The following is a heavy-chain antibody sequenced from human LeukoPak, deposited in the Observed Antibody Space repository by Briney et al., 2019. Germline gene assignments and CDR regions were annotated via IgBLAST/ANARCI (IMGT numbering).Heavy chain of an antibody. CDR3: ARVLLVTRGAFDI. CDR2: INPNSGGT. Sequence: ASVKVSCKASGYGFTGYYMHWVRQAPGQGLEWMGWINPNSGGTNYAQTFQGRVTVTRDTSINTVYMELSRLRSDDTAVYYCARVLLVTRGAFDIWGQGTMVTVSS. CDR1: GYGFTGYY. V-gene: IGHV1-2*02. D-gene: IGHD4-23*01. J-gene: IGHJ3*02.